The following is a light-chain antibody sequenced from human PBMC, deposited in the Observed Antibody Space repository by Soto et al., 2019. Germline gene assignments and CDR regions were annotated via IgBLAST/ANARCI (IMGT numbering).Light chain of an antibody. CDR2: AAS. J-gene: IGKJ1*01. V-gene: IGKV1-39*01. CDR1: QSISTF. Sequence: DIQMTQSPSSLSASVGDRVTITCRASQSISTFLNWYQQKPGKAPKLLIYAASSLQSGVPSRFSGSGSGTDFTLTISSLQPEDFATYYCHQTDSIPETFGQRTKVEI. CDR3: HQTDSIPET.